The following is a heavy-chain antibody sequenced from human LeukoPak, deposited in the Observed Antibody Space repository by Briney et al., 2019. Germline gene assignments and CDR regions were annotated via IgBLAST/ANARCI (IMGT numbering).Heavy chain of an antibody. V-gene: IGHV4-4*07. CDR2: VYPNGDT. Sequence: SETLSLTCTVSGGSMRSFYWSWIRQPAGKGLEWIGHVYPNGDTNYNPSLKSRVSMSVVTSENQFSLKLTSVTAADTAVYYCARDGYSYVFGSWGQGTLVTVSS. CDR1: GGSMRSFY. J-gene: IGHJ4*02. D-gene: IGHD5-18*01. CDR3: ARDGYSYVFGS.